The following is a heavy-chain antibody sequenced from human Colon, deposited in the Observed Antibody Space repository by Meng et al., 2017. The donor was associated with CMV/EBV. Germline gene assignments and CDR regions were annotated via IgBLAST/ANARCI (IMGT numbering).Heavy chain of an antibody. V-gene: IGHV1-2*02. D-gene: IGHD2-2*02. J-gene: IGHJ6*02. CDR2: INPNSGGT. CDR3: ARAATYCSSTSCYTVGMDV. Sequence: ASVKVSCKASGYTFTGYYMHWLRQAPGQGLEWMGWINPNSGGTNYAQKFQGRVTMIRDTSISTAYMELSRLRSDDTAVYYCARAATYCSSTSCYTVGMDVWGQGTTVTVSS. CDR1: GYTFTGYY.